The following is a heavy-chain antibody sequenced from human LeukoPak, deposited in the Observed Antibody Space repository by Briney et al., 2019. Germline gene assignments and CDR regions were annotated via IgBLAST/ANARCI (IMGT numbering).Heavy chain of an antibody. J-gene: IGHJ4*02. CDR3: ALMTTFGPDY. V-gene: IGHV4-59*08. CDR1: GGSISSYY. Sequence: SETLSLTCTGSGGSISSYYWSWIRQPPGKGLEWIGYIYYSGSTNYNPSLKSRVTISVDTSKNQFSLKLSSVTAADTAVYYCALMTTFGPDYWGQGTLVTVSS. D-gene: IGHD3-16*01. CDR2: IYYSGST.